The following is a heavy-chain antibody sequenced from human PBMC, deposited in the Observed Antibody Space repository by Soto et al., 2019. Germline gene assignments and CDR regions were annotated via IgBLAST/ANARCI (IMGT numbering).Heavy chain of an antibody. D-gene: IGHD4-17*01. J-gene: IGHJ6*02. CDR2: IYYSGST. CDR3: ARDLRFDYRGHADYGMDV. Sequence: SETLSLTCTVAGGSISSYYWSWIRQPPGKGLEWIGYIYYSGSTNYNPSLKSRVTISVDTTKNQFSLKLSSVTAADTAVYYCARDLRFDYRGHADYGMDVWGQGTTVTVSS. V-gene: IGHV4-59*12. CDR1: GGSISSYY.